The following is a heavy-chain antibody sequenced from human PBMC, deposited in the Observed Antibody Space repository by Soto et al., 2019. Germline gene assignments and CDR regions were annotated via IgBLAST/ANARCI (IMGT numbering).Heavy chain of an antibody. Sequence: ASVKVSCKASGYTFTSYAMHWVRQAPGQRLEWMGWINAGNGNTKYSQKFQGRVTITRDTSASTAYMELSSLRSEDTAVYYYARERGYCSGGSCYFPAFDIWGQGTMVTVSS. CDR3: ARERGYCSGGSCYFPAFDI. J-gene: IGHJ3*02. CDR2: INAGNGNT. V-gene: IGHV1-3*01. D-gene: IGHD2-15*01. CDR1: GYTFTSYA.